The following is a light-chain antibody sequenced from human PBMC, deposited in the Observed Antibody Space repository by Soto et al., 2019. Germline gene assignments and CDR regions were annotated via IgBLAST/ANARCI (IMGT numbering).Light chain of an antibody. Sequence: EIVLTQSPATLSLSPGERATLSCRASQSVSSYLAWYQQKPGQAPKLLIYDASNRATGIPDRFSGSGSGTDFTLTISSHEPEDFAVYYCHQRDSWPLTFGGGTKVEI. V-gene: IGKV3-11*01. J-gene: IGKJ4*01. CDR2: DAS. CDR3: HQRDSWPLT. CDR1: QSVSSY.